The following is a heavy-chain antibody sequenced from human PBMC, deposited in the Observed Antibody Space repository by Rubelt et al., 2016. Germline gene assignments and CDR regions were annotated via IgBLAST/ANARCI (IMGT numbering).Heavy chain of an antibody. CDR2: IYNSGST. CDR1: AGSISSSSYY. J-gene: IGHJ4*02. V-gene: IGHV4-61*05. D-gene: IGHD6-19*01. Sequence: QLQLQESGPGLVKPSETLSLACTVSAGSISSSSYYWGWIRQPPGKGLEWIGYIYNSGSTNYNPSLKSRVTISLDTSKNQFALKLSSVTAGDTGVYYCARNSIGWSQVDDWGQGALVTVSS. CDR3: ARNSIGWSQVDD.